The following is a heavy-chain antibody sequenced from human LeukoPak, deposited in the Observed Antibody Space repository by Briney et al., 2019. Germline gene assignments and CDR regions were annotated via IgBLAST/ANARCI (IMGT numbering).Heavy chain of an antibody. J-gene: IGHJ4*02. CDR3: ASPVTIFGVVTHSYH. Sequence: ASVKVSCKASGYTFTSYHMHWVRQAPGQGLDWMGIINPSAGITTYAQKFQGRVAMTKDTSTSTAYMELSSLRSEDTAVYYCASPVTIFGVVTHSYHWGQGTLVTVSS. CDR2: INPSAGIT. D-gene: IGHD3-3*01. CDR1: GYTFTSYH. V-gene: IGHV1-46*01.